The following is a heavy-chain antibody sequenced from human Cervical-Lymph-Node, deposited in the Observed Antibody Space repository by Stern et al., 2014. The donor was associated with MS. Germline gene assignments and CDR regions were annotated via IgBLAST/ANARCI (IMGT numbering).Heavy chain of an antibody. D-gene: IGHD3-22*01. J-gene: IGHJ5*02. V-gene: IGHV1-46*03. CDR2: INPSGGST. CDR1: GYTFTSYY. Sequence: QVQLVQSGAEVKKPGASVKVSCKASGYTFTSYYMHWVRQAPGQGLEWMGIINPSGGSTSYAQKFQGRVTMTRDTSTSTVYMELSSLRSEDTAVYYCARGRPGYYYDSSGYRWFDPWGQGTLVTVSS. CDR3: ARGRPGYYYDSSGYRWFDP.